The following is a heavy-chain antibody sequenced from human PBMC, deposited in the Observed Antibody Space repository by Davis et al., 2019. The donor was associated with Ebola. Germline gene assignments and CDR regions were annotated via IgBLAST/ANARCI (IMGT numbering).Heavy chain of an antibody. Sequence: ASVKVSCKASGYTFTSYDITWVRQAPGQGLEWVGRISPNSGDTHYAQNFQGRVTMTRDTSISTVYMELSSLRYDDTADYYCARGHNYAHEYWGQGTLVTVSS. CDR3: ARGHNYAHEY. CDR2: ISPNSGDT. J-gene: IGHJ4*02. D-gene: IGHD4-11*01. V-gene: IGHV1-2*06. CDR1: GYTFTSYD.